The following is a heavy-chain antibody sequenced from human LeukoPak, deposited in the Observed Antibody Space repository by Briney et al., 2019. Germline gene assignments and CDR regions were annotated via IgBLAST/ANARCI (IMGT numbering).Heavy chain of an antibody. Sequence: GASVKVSCKASRYTFTGYYMHWVRQAPGQGFEWMGRIDPNNGATNYAQKFQGRVMITADESTSTAYMELSSLRSEDTAVYYCARSPPGLIYMDVWGKGTTVSVSS. CDR3: ARSPPGLIYMDV. V-gene: IGHV1-2*06. CDR2: IDPNNGAT. J-gene: IGHJ6*03. CDR1: RYTFTGYY. D-gene: IGHD2-8*01.